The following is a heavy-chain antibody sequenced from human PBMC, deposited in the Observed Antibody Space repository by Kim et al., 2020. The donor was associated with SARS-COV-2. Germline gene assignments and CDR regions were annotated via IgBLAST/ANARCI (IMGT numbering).Heavy chain of an antibody. V-gene: IGHV3-30*07. J-gene: IGHJ3*02. Sequence: RFTISRDKSKNTLYLQMNSLRAEDTAVYYCARGYYDFWSGYWAESDAFDIWGQGTMVTVSS. CDR3: ARGYYDFWSGYWAESDAFDI. D-gene: IGHD3-3*01.